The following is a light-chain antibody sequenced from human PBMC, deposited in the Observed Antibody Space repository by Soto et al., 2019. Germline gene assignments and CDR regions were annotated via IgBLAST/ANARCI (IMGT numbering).Light chain of an antibody. Sequence: EIVLTQSPATLSSSPWETATLSCRASQYFGTMLAWYQHKPGQAPRLLIYYTSNRATGIPARFSGSGSGTDFTLTINSLAPEDFAIYYCHQRQSWPRTFGQGTKVDIK. V-gene: IGKV3-11*01. CDR1: QYFGTM. CDR3: HQRQSWPRT. CDR2: YTS. J-gene: IGKJ1*01.